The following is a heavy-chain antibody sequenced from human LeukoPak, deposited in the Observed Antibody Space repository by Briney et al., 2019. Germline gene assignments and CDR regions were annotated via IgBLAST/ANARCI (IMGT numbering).Heavy chain of an antibody. CDR1: GGSISSSSYY. CDR3: AGPRGSSNGAFDI. CDR2: IYHSGST. D-gene: IGHD4-11*01. V-gene: IGHV4-39*07. Sequence: PSETLSLTCTVSGGSISSSSYYWGWIRQPPGKGLEWIGSIYHSGSTYYNPSLKSRVTISVDTSKNQFSLKLSSVTAADTAVYYCAGPRGSSNGAFDIWGQGTMVTVSS. J-gene: IGHJ3*02.